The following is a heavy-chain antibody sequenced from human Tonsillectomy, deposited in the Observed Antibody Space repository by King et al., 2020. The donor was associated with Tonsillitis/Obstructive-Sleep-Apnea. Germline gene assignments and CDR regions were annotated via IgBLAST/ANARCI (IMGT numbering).Heavy chain of an antibody. CDR2: INHSGST. Sequence: VQLQQWGAGLLKPSETLSLTCAVYGGSFSGYYWSWIRQPPGKGLEWIGEINHSGSTNYNPSLKSRVTISVDTSTNQFSLKLSSVTAADTAVYYCARGPRRSGSYYFDYWGQGTLVTVSS. CDR3: ARGPRRSGSYYFDY. D-gene: IGHD6-19*01. CDR1: GGSFSGYY. J-gene: IGHJ4*02. V-gene: IGHV4-34*01.